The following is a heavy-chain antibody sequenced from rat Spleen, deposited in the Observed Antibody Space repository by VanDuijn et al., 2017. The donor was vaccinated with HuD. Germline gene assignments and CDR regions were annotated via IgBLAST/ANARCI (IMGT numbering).Heavy chain of an antibody. J-gene: IGHJ4*01. CDR1: GFTFSDYG. CDR3: TRGYVMDA. Sequence: EVQLVESGGGLVQPGRSLKLSCAASGFTFSDYGLAWVRQAPTKGLEWVTTISTGGTNTYYRGSVKGRFTISRDNAKNTQYLQMDSLRSEDTATYYCTRGYVMDAWGQGASVTVSS. CDR2: ISTGGTNT. V-gene: IGHV5S13*01.